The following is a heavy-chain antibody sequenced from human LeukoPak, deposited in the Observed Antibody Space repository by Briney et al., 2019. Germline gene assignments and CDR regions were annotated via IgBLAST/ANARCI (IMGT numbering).Heavy chain of an antibody. Sequence: SVKVSCKASGGTFSSYAISWVRQAPGQGLEWMGRIIPILGIANYAQKFQGRVTITADKSTSTAYMKLSSLRSEDTAVYYCARSSNYGSSHYFDYWGQGTLVTVSS. CDR2: IIPILGIA. CDR3: ARSSNYGSSHYFDY. D-gene: IGHD3-10*01. V-gene: IGHV1-69*04. J-gene: IGHJ4*02. CDR1: GGTFSSYA.